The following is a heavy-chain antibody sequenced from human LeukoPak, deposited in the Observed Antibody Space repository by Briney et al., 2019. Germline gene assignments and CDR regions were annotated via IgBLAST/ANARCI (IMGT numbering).Heavy chain of an antibody. CDR3: AKDPQDCTSTSCYQAYMDV. J-gene: IGHJ6*03. Sequence: GGSLRLSCATSGFTFSSYGMHWVRQAPGKGLEWVAFIRFDGSNKYYADSVKGRFTISRVNSKNTLFLQMNSLRAEDTAVYYCAKDPQDCTSTSCYQAYMDVWGKGTTVTVSS. V-gene: IGHV3-30*02. D-gene: IGHD2-2*01. CDR1: GFTFSSYG. CDR2: IRFDGSNK.